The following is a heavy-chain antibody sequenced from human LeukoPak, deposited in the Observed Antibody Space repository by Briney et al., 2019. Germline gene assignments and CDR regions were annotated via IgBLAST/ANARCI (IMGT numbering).Heavy chain of an antibody. V-gene: IGHV3-23*01. J-gene: IGHJ4*02. CDR2: ISGSGGNT. CDR1: GFTFSSYA. Sequence: GGSLRLSCAASGFTFSSYAMSWVRQAPGKGLEWVSAISGSGGNTYYADSVKGRFTISRDNSKNTLYLQMNSLRAEDTAIYYCAKAVGAVAGTDLLPAFDYWGQGTLVTVSS. CDR3: AKAVGAVAGTDLLPAFDY. D-gene: IGHD6-19*01.